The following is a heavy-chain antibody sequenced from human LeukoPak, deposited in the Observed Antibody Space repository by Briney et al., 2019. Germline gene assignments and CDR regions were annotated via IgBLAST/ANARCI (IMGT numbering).Heavy chain of an antibody. J-gene: IGHJ6*03. CDR3: AKNGDRGAYCTGGTCYPYFYYYMDV. CDR1: EFSVGSNY. V-gene: IGHV3-66*01. D-gene: IGHD2-15*01. CDR2: IYSGGNT. Sequence: SGGSLRLSCAASEFSVGSNYMTWVRQAPGKGLEWVSLIYSGGNTYYADSVKGRFTISRDNSKNTLYPQMNSLRAEDTAIYYCAKNGDRGAYCTGGTCYPYFYYYMDVWGKGTTVTI.